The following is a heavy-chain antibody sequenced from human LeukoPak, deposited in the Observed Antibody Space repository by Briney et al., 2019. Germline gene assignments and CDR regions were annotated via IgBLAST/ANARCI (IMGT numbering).Heavy chain of an antibody. J-gene: IGHJ4*02. V-gene: IGHV3-23*01. CDR3: AKDRRGSYTFDY. CDR2: ISESGGGT. CDR1: GFAFRSYG. Sequence: GRSLRLSCAASGFAFRSYGMTWVRQVPGKGLDWVSGISESGGGTFYADSVKGRFTISRDNSKNTLFLQMNGLRSEDTAVYYCAKDRRGSYTFDYWGQGTLVTVSS. D-gene: IGHD1-26*01.